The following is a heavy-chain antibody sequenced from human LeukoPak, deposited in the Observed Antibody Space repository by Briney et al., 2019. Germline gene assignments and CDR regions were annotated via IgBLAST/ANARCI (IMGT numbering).Heavy chain of an antibody. J-gene: IGHJ4*02. CDR2: ISAYNGNT. CDR1: GFTFTTYG. V-gene: IGHV1-18*01. D-gene: IGHD3-22*01. Sequence: ASVKVSCKASGFTFTTYGISWVRQAPGQGLEWMGWISAYNGNTNYAQKLQGRATMATETSTSTAYMQLRSLRSDDTAVYYCARLKSNYYDSSGYYDYWGQGTLVTVSS. CDR3: ARLKSNYYDSSGYYDY.